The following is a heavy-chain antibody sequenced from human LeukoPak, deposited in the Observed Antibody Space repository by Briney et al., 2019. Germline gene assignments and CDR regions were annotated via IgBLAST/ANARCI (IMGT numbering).Heavy chain of an antibody. CDR2: ISWNSGSI. CDR3: AKVHSSGWYELDYFDY. D-gene: IGHD6-19*01. Sequence: PGRSLRLSCAASGFTFDDYAMHWVRQAPGKGLEWVSGISWNSGSIGYADSVKGRFTISRDNAKNSLYLQMNSLRAEDTALYYCAKVHSSGWYELDYFDYWGQGTLVTVSS. J-gene: IGHJ4*02. V-gene: IGHV3-9*01. CDR1: GFTFDDYA.